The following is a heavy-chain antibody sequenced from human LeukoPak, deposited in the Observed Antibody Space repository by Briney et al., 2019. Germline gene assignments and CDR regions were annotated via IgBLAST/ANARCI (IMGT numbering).Heavy chain of an antibody. J-gene: IGHJ3*02. D-gene: IGHD3-9*01. Sequence: PGGSLRLSRAASGFTFSSYGMHWVRQAPGKGLEWVAVISYDGSSKYYADSVKGRFTISRDNSKNTLYLQMNSLRAEDTAVYYCAKEISRYFDWYDAFDIWGQGTMVTVSS. CDR3: AKEISRYFDWYDAFDI. CDR2: ISYDGSSK. CDR1: GFTFSSYG. V-gene: IGHV3-30*18.